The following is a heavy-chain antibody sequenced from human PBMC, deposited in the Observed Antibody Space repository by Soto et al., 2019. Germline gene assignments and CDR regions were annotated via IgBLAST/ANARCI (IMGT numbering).Heavy chain of an antibody. J-gene: IGHJ4*02. D-gene: IGHD1-1*01. CDR1: GGTFSSYA. Sequence: QVQLVQSGAEVKKPGSSVKVSCKASGGTFSSYAISWVRQAPGQGLEWMGGIIPIFGTANYAQKFQGRVTITADKSTSTAYMELSSLRSEDTAVYYCARSLGPNDGGNPLPFDYWGQGTLVTVSS. CDR2: IIPIFGTA. CDR3: ARSLGPNDGGNPLPFDY. V-gene: IGHV1-69*06.